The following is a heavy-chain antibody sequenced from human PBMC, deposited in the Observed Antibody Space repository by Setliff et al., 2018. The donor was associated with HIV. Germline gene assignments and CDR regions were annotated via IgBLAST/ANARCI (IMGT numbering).Heavy chain of an antibody. V-gene: IGHV4-34*01. Sequence: SETLSLTCAVYGGSFSGYYWSWIRQPQGKGLEWIGEINHSGSTNYNPSLKSRVTISVDTSKNQFSLKLSSVTAADTAVYYCARLTTTYYYDSSAYYHPVWGQGTLVTVSS. CDR3: ARLTTTYYYDSSAYYHPV. CDR2: INHSGST. J-gene: IGHJ4*02. D-gene: IGHD3-22*01. CDR1: GGSFSGYY.